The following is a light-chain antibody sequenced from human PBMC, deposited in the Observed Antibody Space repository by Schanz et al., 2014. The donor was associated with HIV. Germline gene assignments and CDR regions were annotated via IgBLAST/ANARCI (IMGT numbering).Light chain of an antibody. V-gene: IGLV2-14*03. CDR2: DVS. CDR3: SSYTSSSTYV. CDR1: SSDVGGYNY. Sequence: QSALTQPASVSGSPGQSITISCTGTSSDVGGYNYPSWYQHHPGKAPKLMIYDVSNRPSGVSNRFSGSKSGNTASLTISGLQAEDEADYYCSSYTSSSTYVFGTGTKLTVL. J-gene: IGLJ1*01.